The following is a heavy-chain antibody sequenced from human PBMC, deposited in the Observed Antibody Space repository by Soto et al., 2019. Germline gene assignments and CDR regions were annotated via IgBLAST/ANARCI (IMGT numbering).Heavy chain of an antibody. V-gene: IGHV1-69*13. CDR1: GGTFSSYA. D-gene: IGHD6-19*01. J-gene: IGHJ4*02. CDR2: IIPIFGTA. CDR3: AREGYSSGCLDY. Sequence: SVKVSCKASGGTFSSYAISWVRQAPGQGLEWMGGIIPIFGTANYAQKFQGRVTITADESTSTAYMELSSLRSEDTAVYYCAREGYSSGCLDYWGQGTLVTVSS.